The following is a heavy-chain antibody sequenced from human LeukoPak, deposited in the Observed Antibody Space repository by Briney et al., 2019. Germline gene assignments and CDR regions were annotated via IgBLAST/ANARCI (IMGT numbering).Heavy chain of an antibody. CDR1: GGSISSSSYY. D-gene: IGHD3-10*01. V-gene: IGHV4-39*07. CDR3: ARLDYYGSGSPDY. Sequence: SETLSLTCTVSGGSISSSSYYWGWIRQPPGKGLEWIGSIYYSGSTNYNPSLKSRVTISVDTSKNQFSLKLSSVTAADTAVYYCARLDYYGSGSPDYWGQGTLVTVSS. CDR2: IYYSGST. J-gene: IGHJ4*02.